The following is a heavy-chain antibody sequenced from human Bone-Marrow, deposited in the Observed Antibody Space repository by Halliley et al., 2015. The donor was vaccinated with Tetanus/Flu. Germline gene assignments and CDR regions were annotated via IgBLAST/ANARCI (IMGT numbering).Heavy chain of an antibody. Sequence: TLSLTCTVSGGSMRSQYWSWVRQPAGKGLEWIGYIYSSGRTKYNPSLKSRITMSVDTPKNHFSLELTSVTAADTATYCCARLGGDYADSVAYYPKYFDNWGRGTLVTVSS. CDR2: IYSSGRT. CDR3: ARLGGDYADSVAYYPKYFDN. J-gene: IGHJ4*02. CDR1: GGSMRSQY. V-gene: IGHV4-4*09. D-gene: IGHD3-22*01.